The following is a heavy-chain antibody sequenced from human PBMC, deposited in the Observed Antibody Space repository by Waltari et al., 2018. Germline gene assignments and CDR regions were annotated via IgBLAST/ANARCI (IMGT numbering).Heavy chain of an antibody. CDR1: GYTFTSYA. V-gene: IGHV1-3*01. D-gene: IGHD5-18*01. J-gene: IGHJ4*02. CDR2: INAGNGNT. CDR3: ASGEYVDTNFDY. Sequence: QVQLVQSGAEVKKPGASVKVSCKASGYTFTSYAMHWVRQAPGQRLEWMGWINAGNGNTKYSQKFHGRVTITRDTSASTAYMELSSLRSEDTAVYYCASGEYVDTNFDYWGQGTLVTVSS.